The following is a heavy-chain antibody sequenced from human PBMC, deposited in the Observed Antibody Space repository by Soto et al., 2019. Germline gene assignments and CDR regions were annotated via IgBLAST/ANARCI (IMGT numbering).Heavy chain of an antibody. Sequence: PSETLSLTCAVYGGSFSGYYWSWIRQPPGKGLEWIGEINHSGSTNYNPSLKSRVTISVDTSKNQFSLKLSSVTAADTAVYYCARGPNYYFSGSYYYYYYDMVVWGQGTTVTVSS. CDR2: INHSGST. CDR1: GGSFSGYY. V-gene: IGHV4-34*01. CDR3: ARGPNYYFSGSYYYYYYDMVV. J-gene: IGHJ6*02. D-gene: IGHD3-10*01.